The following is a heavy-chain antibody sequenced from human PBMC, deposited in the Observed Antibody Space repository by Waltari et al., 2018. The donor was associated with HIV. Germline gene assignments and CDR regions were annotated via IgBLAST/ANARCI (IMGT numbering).Heavy chain of an antibody. V-gene: IGHV4-34*01. D-gene: IGHD3-22*01. J-gene: IGHJ3*02. Sequence: GGSFSGYYWSWIRQPPGKGLEWIGEINHSGSTNYNPSFKSRVTISVDTSKNQFSLKLSSVTAADTAVYYCARPRYYDSSQAFDIWGQGTMVTVSS. CDR3: ARPRYYDSSQAFDI. CDR1: GGSFSGYY. CDR2: INHSGST.